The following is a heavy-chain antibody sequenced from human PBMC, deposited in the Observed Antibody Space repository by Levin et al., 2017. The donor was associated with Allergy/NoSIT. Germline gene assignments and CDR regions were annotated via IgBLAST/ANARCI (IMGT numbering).Heavy chain of an antibody. CDR2: ISGSGGST. Sequence: GESLKISCAASGFTFSSYAMSWVRQAPGKGLEWVSAISGSGGSTYYADSVKGRFTISRDNSKNTLYLQMNSLRAEDTAVYYCAKDAVGKSPGYSSSWSGYWGQGTLVTVSS. J-gene: IGHJ4*02. CDR1: GFTFSSYA. V-gene: IGHV3-23*01. CDR3: AKDAVGKSPGYSSSWSGY. D-gene: IGHD6-13*01.